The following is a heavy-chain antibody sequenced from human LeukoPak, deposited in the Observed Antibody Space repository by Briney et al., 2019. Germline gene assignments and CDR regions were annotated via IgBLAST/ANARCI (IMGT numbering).Heavy chain of an antibody. J-gene: IGHJ4*02. CDR1: GYTFTSYG. CDR3: ARDRYFDCSACVFDY. V-gene: IGHV1-18*04. Sequence: ASVKVSCKAPGYTFTSYGISWVRQAPGQGLEWMGWISAYNGNTNYAQKFQGRVTMTTDTSTSTAYMELRSLRSDDTAVYYCARDRYFDCSACVFDYWGQGTLVTVSS. CDR2: ISAYNGNT. D-gene: IGHD3-9*01.